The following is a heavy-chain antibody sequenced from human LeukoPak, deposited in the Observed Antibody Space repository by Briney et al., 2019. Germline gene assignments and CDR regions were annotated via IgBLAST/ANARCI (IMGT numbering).Heavy chain of an antibody. CDR2: ISSSSSTI. CDR1: GFTFSSYS. Sequence: PGGSLRLSCAASGFTFSSYSMSWVRQAPGKGLEWVSYISSSSSTIYYADSVKGRFTISRDNAKNSLYLQMNSLRDEDTAVYYCAGESSELYNWFDPWGQGTLVTVSS. D-gene: IGHD3-10*01. J-gene: IGHJ5*02. V-gene: IGHV3-48*02. CDR3: AGESSELYNWFDP.